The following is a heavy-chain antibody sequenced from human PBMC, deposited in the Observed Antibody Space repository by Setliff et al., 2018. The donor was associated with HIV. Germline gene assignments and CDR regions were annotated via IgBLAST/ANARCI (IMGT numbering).Heavy chain of an antibody. CDR3: ARDFVEGIAVTDWFDP. CDR2: ISAYNGNT. J-gene: IGHJ5*02. D-gene: IGHD6-19*01. Sequence: ASVKVSCKASGYTFTSYGISWVRQAPGQGLEWMGWISAYNGNTNYAQKPQGRVTMTTDTSTSTAYMELRSLRSDDTAVYYCARDFVEGIAVTDWFDPWGQGTLVTVS. CDR1: GYTFTSYG. V-gene: IGHV1-18*01.